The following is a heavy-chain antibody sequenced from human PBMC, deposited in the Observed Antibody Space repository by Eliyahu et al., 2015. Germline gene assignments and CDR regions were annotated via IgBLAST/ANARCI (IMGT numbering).Heavy chain of an antibody. V-gene: IGHV1-69*01. D-gene: IGHD3-22*01. CDR1: GGXFXTYD. CDR2: ITPIFGXA. Sequence: QVQLVQSGAEVKKPGSSVKVSCKAXGGXFXTYDFSWVRQAPGQGLEWMGGITPIFGXANYAQKFQGRVTITADESTSTVYMELSSLRSEDTAVYYCARPSADNSGISKPFDYWGQGTLVTVSS. J-gene: IGHJ4*02. CDR3: ARPSADNSGISKPFDY.